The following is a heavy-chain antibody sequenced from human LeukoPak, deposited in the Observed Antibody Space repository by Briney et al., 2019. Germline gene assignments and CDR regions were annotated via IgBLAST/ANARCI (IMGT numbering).Heavy chain of an antibody. V-gene: IGHV3-74*01. J-gene: IGHJ4*02. CDR2: IKSDGSST. CDR3: ARPRVCGSARCNNFDY. Sequence: GGSLRLSCAASGFTFSSYWMHWVRQAPGKGLVWVSRIKSDGSSTSYADSVKGRFTISRDNTKKSLYLQLNSLRPEDSAVYYCARPRVCGSARCNNFDYWGQGTLVTVSS. D-gene: IGHD2-2*01. CDR1: GFTFSSYW.